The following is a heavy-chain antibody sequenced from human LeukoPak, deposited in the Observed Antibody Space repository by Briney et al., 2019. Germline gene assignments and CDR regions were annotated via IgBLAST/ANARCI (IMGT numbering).Heavy chain of an antibody. CDR2: INSDGSST. Sequence: GGSLRLSCAASGFTFSSYWMHWVRQAPGKGLVWVSRINSDGSSTSYADSVKGRFTISRDNAKNTLYLQMNSLRAEDTAVYYCARGHGNDLDAFDIWGQGTMVTVSS. D-gene: IGHD5-12*01. CDR3: ARGHGNDLDAFDI. CDR1: GFTFSSYW. J-gene: IGHJ3*02. V-gene: IGHV3-74*01.